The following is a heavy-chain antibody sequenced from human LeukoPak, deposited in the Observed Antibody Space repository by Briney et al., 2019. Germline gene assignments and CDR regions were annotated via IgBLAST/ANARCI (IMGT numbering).Heavy chain of an antibody. J-gene: IGHJ4*02. Sequence: PSETLSLTCTVSGGSISSYYWSWIRQPPGKGLEWIGYIYYSGSTNYNPSLKSRVTISVDTSKNQFSLKLSSVTAADTAVYYCARLLYYYDSSGPFDYWGQGTLVTVSS. CDR2: IYYSGST. CDR1: GGSISSYY. D-gene: IGHD3-22*01. CDR3: ARLLYYYDSSGPFDY. V-gene: IGHV4-59*08.